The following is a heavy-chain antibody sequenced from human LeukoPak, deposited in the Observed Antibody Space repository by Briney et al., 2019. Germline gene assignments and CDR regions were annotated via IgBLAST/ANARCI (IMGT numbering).Heavy chain of an antibody. CDR1: GGSFSGYY. D-gene: IGHD2-15*01. J-gene: IGHJ4*02. V-gene: IGHV4-34*01. CDR2: INHSGFT. CDR3: ARGRLGYCSGGSCYSGLDY. Sequence: PSETLSLTCAVYGGSFSGYYWSWIRQPPGKGLEWIGEINHSGFTNYNPSLKSRVTISVDTSKNRFSLKLSSVTAADTAVYYYARGRLGYCSGGSCYSGLDYWGQGTLVTVSS.